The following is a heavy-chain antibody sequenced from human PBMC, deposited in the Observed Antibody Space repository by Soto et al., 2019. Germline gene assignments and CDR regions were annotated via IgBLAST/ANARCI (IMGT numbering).Heavy chain of an antibody. CDR2: ISSSSGTI. V-gene: IGHV3-48*01. Sequence: EGSLRLSCAASGFTFSSYSMNWVRQAPGKGLEWVSYISSSSGTIYYADSVKGRFTISRDIARNSLYLQMNSLRAEDTAVYYCASYCGNDSHRLWFDPCGQVSLVTVSS. CDR1: GFTFSSYS. CDR3: ASYCGNDSHRLWFDP. D-gene: IGHD2-21*01. J-gene: IGHJ5*02.